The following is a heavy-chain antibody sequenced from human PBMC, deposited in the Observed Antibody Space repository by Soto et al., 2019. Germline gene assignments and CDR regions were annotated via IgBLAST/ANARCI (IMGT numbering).Heavy chain of an antibody. CDR3: ARERGGSPGWFDP. D-gene: IGHD3-16*01. CDR1: GFTFSRHG. Sequence: QVQLVESGGGVVQPGRSLRLSCAASGFTFSRHGMYWVRQAPGKGLEWVAAIWYDGSNTYYADSVKGRFTISRDNSKNTLYLQMNCLIAEDTAMYYCARERGGSPGWFDPWGQGTLVTASS. CDR2: IWYDGSNT. J-gene: IGHJ5*02. V-gene: IGHV3-33*01.